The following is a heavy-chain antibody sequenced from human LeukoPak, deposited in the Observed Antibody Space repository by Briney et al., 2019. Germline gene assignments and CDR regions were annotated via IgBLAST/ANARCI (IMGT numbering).Heavy chain of an antibody. CDR2: INTNSGGT. D-gene: IGHD3-22*01. CDR1: GYTLTAHY. CDR3: ATDIEDYDSTFAN. V-gene: IGHV1-2*06. Sequence: GASVKVSCKASGYTLTAHYIHWVRQAPGQGLEWMGRINTNSGGTKYAQRFQGRVTMTRDTSISTAYMDLSRLGSDDTAVYYCATDIEDYDSTFANWGQGTLATVSS. J-gene: IGHJ4*02.